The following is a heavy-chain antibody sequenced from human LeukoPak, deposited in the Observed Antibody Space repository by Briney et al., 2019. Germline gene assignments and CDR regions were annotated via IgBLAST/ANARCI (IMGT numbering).Heavy chain of an antibody. V-gene: IGHV3-30-3*01. D-gene: IGHD2-2*01. J-gene: IGHJ4*02. CDR2: ISYDGSNK. CDR1: GFTFSSYA. CDR3: AKGPLRGTAAAIDY. Sequence: GRSLRLSWAASGFTFSSYAMHWVRQAPGKGLEWVAVISYDGSNKYYADSVKGRFTISRDNSKNTLYLQMNSLRAEDTAVYYCAKGPLRGTAAAIDYWGQGTLVTVSS.